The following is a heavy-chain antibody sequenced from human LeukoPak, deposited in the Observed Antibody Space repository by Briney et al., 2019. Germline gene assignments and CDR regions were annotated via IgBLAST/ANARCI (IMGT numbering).Heavy chain of an antibody. CDR3: TRDGLYYYDSSGYRYFDY. Sequence: GGSLRLSCAASGFTFSSYWMSWVRQAPGKGLGWVANIKQDGSEKKYVDSVKGRFTISRDNAKNSLYLQMNSLRAEDTAVYFCTRDGLYYYDSSGYRYFDYWGQGTLVTVSS. D-gene: IGHD3-22*01. J-gene: IGHJ4*02. CDR2: IKQDGSEK. V-gene: IGHV3-7*01. CDR1: GFTFSSYW.